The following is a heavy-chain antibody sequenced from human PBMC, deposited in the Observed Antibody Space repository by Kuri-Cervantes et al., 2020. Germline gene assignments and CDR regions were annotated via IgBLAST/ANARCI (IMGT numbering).Heavy chain of an antibody. J-gene: IGHJ3*02. CDR1: GFTFSSYA. D-gene: IGHD6-19*01. V-gene: IGHV3-30-3*01. CDR2: ISYDGSNK. Sequence: GESLKISCAASGFTFSSYAMHWVRQAPGKGLEWVAVISYDGSNKYYADSVKGRFTISRDNSKNTLYLQMDSLRAEDTALYYCTKDQGTQWNVKNDAFDIWGQGTVVTVSS. CDR3: TKDQGTQWNVKNDAFDI.